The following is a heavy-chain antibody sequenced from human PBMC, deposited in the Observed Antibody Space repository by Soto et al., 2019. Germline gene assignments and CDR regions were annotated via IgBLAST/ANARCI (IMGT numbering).Heavy chain of an antibody. CDR3: ARSLWFGELH. J-gene: IGHJ4*02. D-gene: IGHD3-10*01. CDR1: GFSLSTTGVG. CDR2: IYWDNDK. V-gene: IGHV2-5*02. Sequence: ITLKESGPTLVKPTQTLTLTCSFSGFSLSTTGVGVGWIRQSPGKALEWLAIIYWDNDKRYSPSLKSRVTITKYTSKNQVVLTVTNMDPVDTGTYYCARSLWFGELHWGQGALVTVSS.